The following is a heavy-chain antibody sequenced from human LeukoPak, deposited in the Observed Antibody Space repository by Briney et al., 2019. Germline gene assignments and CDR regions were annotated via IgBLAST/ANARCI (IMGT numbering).Heavy chain of an antibody. CDR2: INHSGST. J-gene: IGHJ4*02. CDR1: GGSFSGYY. CDR3: ARGVAGTSYYFDY. Sequence: SETLSLTCAVYGGSFSGYYWSCIRQPPGKGLEWIGEINHSGSTNYNPSLKSRVTISVDTSKNQFSLKLSSVTAADTAVYYVARGVAGTSYYFDYWGQGTLVTVSS. D-gene: IGHD6-19*01. V-gene: IGHV4-34*01.